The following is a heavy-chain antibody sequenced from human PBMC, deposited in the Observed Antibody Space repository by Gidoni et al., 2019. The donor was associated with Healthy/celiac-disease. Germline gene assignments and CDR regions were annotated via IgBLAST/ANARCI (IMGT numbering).Heavy chain of an antibody. CDR3: ARHEVVAAAGWFDP. CDR2: LYCSGSS. Sequence: QPQLQESGPGLVKTSETRYLTCTVAGGTISSSSAYWGGIRQHPGKGLELSGSLYCSGSSYYDPSLNRGVIISVDTSNTQFSLKLSSVTAADPAVYYWARHEVVAAAGWFDPWGQGTLVTVSS. CDR1: GGTISSSSAY. J-gene: IGHJ5*02. V-gene: IGHV4-39*01. D-gene: IGHD6-13*01.